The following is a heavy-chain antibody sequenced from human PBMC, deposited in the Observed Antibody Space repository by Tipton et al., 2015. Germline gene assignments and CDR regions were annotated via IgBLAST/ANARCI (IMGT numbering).Heavy chain of an antibody. Sequence: TLSLTCAVSGGSISSTNWWNWVRQPPGKGLEWIGYIYYVGSTNYNPSLKSRVTISIDTSKNQFSLKLTSVTAADTAVYYCARGGNNWFDPWGQGTLVTVSS. V-gene: IGHV4-4*02. CDR2: IYYVGST. CDR1: GGSISSTNW. D-gene: IGHD2-15*01. J-gene: IGHJ5*02. CDR3: ARGGNNWFDP.